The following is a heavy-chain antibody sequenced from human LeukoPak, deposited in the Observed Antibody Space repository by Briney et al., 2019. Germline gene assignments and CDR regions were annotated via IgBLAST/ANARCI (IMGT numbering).Heavy chain of an antibody. J-gene: IGHJ3*02. V-gene: IGHV4-59*01. CDR1: GGSISSYY. CDR3: ASGVVVAAKTSDAFDI. CDR2: LYYSGST. Sequence: SETLSLTCTVSGGSISSYYWSWIRQPPGKALEWIGYLYYSGSTNYNPSLKSRVTLSVDTSKNQFSLKLSSVTAADTAVYYCASGVVVAAKTSDAFDIWGQGTMVTVSS. D-gene: IGHD2-15*01.